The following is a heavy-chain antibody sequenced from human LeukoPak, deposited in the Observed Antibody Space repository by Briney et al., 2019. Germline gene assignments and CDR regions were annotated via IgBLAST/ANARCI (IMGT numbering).Heavy chain of an antibody. V-gene: IGHV4-39*01. CDR2: IYYSGST. CDR3: ARLNSGSPDAFDI. J-gene: IGHJ3*02. D-gene: IGHD1-26*01. CDR1: GGSISSSSYY. Sequence: PSETLSLTCTVSGGSISSSSYYWGSIRQPPGKGLEWIGSIYYSGSTYYNPSLKSRVTISVDTSKNQFSLKLSSVTAADTAVYYCARLNSGSPDAFDIWGQGTMVTVSS.